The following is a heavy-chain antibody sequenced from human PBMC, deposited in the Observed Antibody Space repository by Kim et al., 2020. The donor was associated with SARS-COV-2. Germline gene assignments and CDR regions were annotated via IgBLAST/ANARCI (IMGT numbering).Heavy chain of an antibody. CDR2: INGGNGNT. J-gene: IGHJ4*02. D-gene: IGHD6-13*01. V-gene: IGHV1-3*01. CDR3: ARGASSRWGDY. CDR1: GYTFTTDA. Sequence: ASVKVSCKASGYTFTTDALHWVRQAPGQRLEWMGWINGGNGNTKSSQKFQGRVTITRDTSASTAYMEMSNLTSEDTAVYYCARGASSRWGDYWGQGTPVTVSS.